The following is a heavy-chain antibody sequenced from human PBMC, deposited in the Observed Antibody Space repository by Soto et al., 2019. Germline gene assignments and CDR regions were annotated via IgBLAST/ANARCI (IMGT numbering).Heavy chain of an antibody. D-gene: IGHD3-3*01. CDR3: AKDSYYDFWSGYFSGPHYYGMDV. J-gene: IGHJ6*02. CDR1: GFTFSSYA. Sequence: GGSLRLSCAASGFTFSSYAMSWVRQAPGKGLEWVSAISGSGGSTYYADSVKGRFTISRDNSKNTLYLQMNSLRAEDTAVYYCAKDSYYDFWSGYFSGPHYYGMDVWGQGTTVTVSS. CDR2: ISGSGGST. V-gene: IGHV3-23*01.